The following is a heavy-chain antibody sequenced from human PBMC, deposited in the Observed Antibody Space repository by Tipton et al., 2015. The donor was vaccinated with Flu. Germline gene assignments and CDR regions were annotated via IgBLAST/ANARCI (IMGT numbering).Heavy chain of an antibody. V-gene: IGHV5-51*01. Sequence: QLVQSGAEVKKTGESLKISCEASGYFFTSYWIGWVRQMPGKGLGRMGIIHPDDSNTRYSSSFQGQVTISADKSIRTAYLQWGSLKASDSAIYYCAGNEYGMIQYWGQGTLVTVSS. D-gene: IGHD2/OR15-2a*01. CDR3: AGNEYGMIQY. CDR2: IHPDDSNT. J-gene: IGHJ4*02. CDR1: GYFFTSYW.